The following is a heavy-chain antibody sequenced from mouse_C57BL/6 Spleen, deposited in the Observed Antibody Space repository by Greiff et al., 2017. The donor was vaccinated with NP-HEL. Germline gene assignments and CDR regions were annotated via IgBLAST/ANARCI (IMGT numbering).Heavy chain of an antibody. V-gene: IGHV1-12*01. J-gene: IGHJ4*01. CDR1: GYTFTSYN. CDR3: ARYDYDAMDY. CDR2: IYPGNGDT. D-gene: IGHD2-10*02. Sequence: QVQLPPSFSSLVRPGASVKMSCKASGYTFTSYNMHWVKQTPRQGLEWIGAIYPGNGDTSYNQKFKGKATLTVDKSSSTAYMQLSSLTSEDSAVYFCARYDYDAMDYWGQGTSVTVSS.